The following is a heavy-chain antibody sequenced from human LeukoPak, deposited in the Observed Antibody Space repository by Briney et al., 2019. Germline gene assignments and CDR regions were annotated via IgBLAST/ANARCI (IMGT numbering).Heavy chain of an antibody. D-gene: IGHD3-16*01. CDR3: ARGGALGPPYFDY. CDR1: GGSISSGGYY. J-gene: IGHJ4*02. V-gene: IGHV4-31*03. Sequence: SETLSLTCTVSGGSISSGGYYWSWIRQHPGKGLEWIGYIYYSGSTYYNPSLKSRVTISVDTYKNQFSLKLSSVTAADTAVYYCARGGALGPPYFDYWGQGTLVTVSS. CDR2: IYYSGST.